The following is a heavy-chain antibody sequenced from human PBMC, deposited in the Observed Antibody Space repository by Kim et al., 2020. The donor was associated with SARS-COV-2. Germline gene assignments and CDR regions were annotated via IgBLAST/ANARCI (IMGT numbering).Heavy chain of an antibody. CDR3: ARLRQLGALGWFDP. V-gene: IGHV3-20*04. CDR2: INWNGGST. Sequence: GGSLRLSCAASGFTFDDYGMSWVRQAPGKGLEWVSGINWNGGSTGYADSVKGRVTISRDNAKNSLYLQMNSLRAEDTALYYCARLRQLGALGWFDPWGQGTLVTVSS. J-gene: IGHJ5*02. CDR1: GFTFDDYG. D-gene: IGHD6-6*01.